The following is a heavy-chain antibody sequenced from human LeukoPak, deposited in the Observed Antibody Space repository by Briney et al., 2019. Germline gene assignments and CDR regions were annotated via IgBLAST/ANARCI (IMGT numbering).Heavy chain of an antibody. D-gene: IGHD3-10*01. Sequence: ASVRVSCKASGYTFTSYDINWVRQATGQGLEWMGWMNPNSGNTGYAQKFQGRVTITRNTSISTAYMELSSLRSEDTAVYYCATEVLGSGSYYNVIWGQGTLVTVSS. CDR1: GYTFTSYD. J-gene: IGHJ4*02. CDR2: MNPNSGNT. CDR3: ATEVLGSGSYYNVI. V-gene: IGHV1-8*03.